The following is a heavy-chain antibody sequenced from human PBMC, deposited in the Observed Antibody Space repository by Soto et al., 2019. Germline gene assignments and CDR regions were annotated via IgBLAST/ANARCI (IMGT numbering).Heavy chain of an antibody. D-gene: IGHD4-17*01. CDR2: IYYSGST. V-gene: IGHV4-59*01. CDR1: GGSISSYY. Sequence: SETLSLTCTISGGSISSYYWSWIRQPPGKGLEWIEYIYYSGSTNYNPSLKSRVTISVDTSKNQFSLKLSSVTAADTAVYYFARNKTGYGDYADWLDPSGQGTLLTVYS. CDR3: ARNKTGYGDYADWLDP. J-gene: IGHJ5*02.